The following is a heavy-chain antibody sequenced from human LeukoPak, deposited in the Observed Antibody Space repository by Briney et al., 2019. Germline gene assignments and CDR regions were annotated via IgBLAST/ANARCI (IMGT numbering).Heavy chain of an antibody. CDR3: AREDPGHYGSGSYFDY. D-gene: IGHD3-10*01. CDR1: GDSVSSNSAA. V-gene: IGHV6-1*01. CDR2: TYYRSKWYN. Sequence: SQTLSLTCAISGDSVSSNSAAWNWIRQSPSRGLECLGRTYYRSKWYNDYAVSVKSRITINPDTSKNQFSLQLNSVTPEDTAVYYCAREDPGHYGSGSYFDYWGQGTLVTVSS. J-gene: IGHJ4*02.